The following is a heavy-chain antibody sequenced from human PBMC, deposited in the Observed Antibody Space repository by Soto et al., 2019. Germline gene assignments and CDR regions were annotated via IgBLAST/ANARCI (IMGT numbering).Heavy chain of an antibody. CDR3: ARERPGTTGTTGLDP. V-gene: IGHV1-2*02. CDR1: GYTITAHL. Sequence: GASVKVSCKASGYTITAHLLHWVRQDPGQGLEWMGWINAKSGGTDYAQKFQGRVTMSRDTSINTAYMQLSRLTSDDTAVYFWARERPGTTGTTGLDPWGQGTLVTVSS. J-gene: IGHJ5*02. D-gene: IGHD1-1*01. CDR2: INAKSGGT.